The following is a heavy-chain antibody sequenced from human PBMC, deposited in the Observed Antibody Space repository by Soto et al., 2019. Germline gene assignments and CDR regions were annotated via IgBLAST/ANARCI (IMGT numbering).Heavy chain of an antibody. V-gene: IGHV3-7*01. J-gene: IGHJ6*02. CDR2: TKPDGSQK. CDR1: GFTFSSYW. D-gene: IGHD3-3*01. CDR3: ARDPDFTPGAGMDV. Sequence: EVQLVESGGGLVQPGGSLRLSCAASGFTFSSYWMSWVRQAPGKGLEWVANTKPDGSQKYYVDAVKDRFTISRDNAENSLYLKMNSLRAEDTAVYYCARDPDFTPGAGMDVWGQGTTVTVSS.